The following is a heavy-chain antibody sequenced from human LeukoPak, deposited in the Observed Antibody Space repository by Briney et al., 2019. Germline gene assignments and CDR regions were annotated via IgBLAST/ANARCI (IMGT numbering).Heavy chain of an antibody. CDR2: ISSSSSYI. Sequence: GGSLRLSCAASGFTFSSYSMNWVRQAPGKGLEWVSSISSSSSYIYYADSVKGRFTISRDNAKNSLYLQMNSLRAEDTAVYYCARDRSGDLSLDTAMVPFDYWGQGILVTVSS. V-gene: IGHV3-21*01. J-gene: IGHJ4*02. CDR3: ARDRSGDLSLDTAMVPFDY. CDR1: GFTFSSYS. D-gene: IGHD5-18*01.